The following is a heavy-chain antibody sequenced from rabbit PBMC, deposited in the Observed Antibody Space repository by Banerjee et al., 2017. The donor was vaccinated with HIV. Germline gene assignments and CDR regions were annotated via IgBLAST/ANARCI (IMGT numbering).Heavy chain of an antibody. V-gene: IGHV1S45*01. D-gene: IGHD4-1*01. CDR2: IYPDYGTT. J-gene: IGHJ4*01. Sequence: SGGDLVKPEGSLTLTCTASAFSFSNKYVMCWVRQAPGKGLEWIGYIYPDYGTTDYASWVNGRFTISKASWTTVTLQMTSLTAADTASYFCARDLAGAIGWNFNLWGPGTLVTVS. CDR1: AFSFSNKYV. CDR3: ARDLAGAIGWNFNL.